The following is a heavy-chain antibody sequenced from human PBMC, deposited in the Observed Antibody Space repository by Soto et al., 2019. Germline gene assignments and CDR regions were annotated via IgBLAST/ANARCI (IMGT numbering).Heavy chain of an antibody. D-gene: IGHD3-10*02. Sequence: QVQLQESGPGLVKPSETLSLSCTVSGGSISSYYWSWFRQSPGKRMEWIGYVHHSWGSSYNPSLPIPVAISLATSTRQFSLKVTSVTATDTAVYYCARQVFGPLHALVPVWGQGTTVNVSS. CDR3: ARQVFGPLHALVPV. CDR1: GGSISSYY. V-gene: IGHV4-59*08. CDR2: VHHSWGS. J-gene: IGHJ6*02.